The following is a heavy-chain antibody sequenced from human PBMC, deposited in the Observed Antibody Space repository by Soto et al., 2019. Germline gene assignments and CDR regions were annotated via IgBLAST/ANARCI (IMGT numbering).Heavy chain of an antibody. V-gene: IGHV3-21*01. Sequence: GGSLRLSCAASGFTFSSYSMNWVRQAPGKGLEWVSSISSGATYIYYADSVKGRFTISRDNAKNSLYLQMNSLRAEDTAAYFCASSLDYSSGWFDYWGQGTLVTVSS. CDR1: GFTFSSYS. J-gene: IGHJ5*01. D-gene: IGHD6-19*01. CDR3: ASSLDYSSGWFDY. CDR2: ISSGATYI.